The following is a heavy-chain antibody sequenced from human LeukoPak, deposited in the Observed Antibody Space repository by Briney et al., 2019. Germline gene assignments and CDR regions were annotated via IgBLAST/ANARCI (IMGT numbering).Heavy chain of an antibody. Sequence: GSSLTLSCAASGFTFSSFGMHWVRQATGXALEWVAVIWYDASNKYYADSVKGRFTMSRDNSKNTLYLQMNSLRDDDTAVYYCVRGVGVSRFNYLDSWGQGTLVIVSS. D-gene: IGHD6-13*01. CDR2: IWYDASNK. V-gene: IGHV3-33*01. J-gene: IGHJ4*02. CDR3: VRGVGVSRFNYLDS. CDR1: GFTFSSFG.